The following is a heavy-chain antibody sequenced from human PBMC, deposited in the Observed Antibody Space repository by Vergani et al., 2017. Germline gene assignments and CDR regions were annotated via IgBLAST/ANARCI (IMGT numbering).Heavy chain of an antibody. CDR3: ARASRRVTIFGVVIPNWFDP. CDR1: GGSLSGYY. D-gene: IGHD3-3*01. Sequence: QVQLQQWGAGLLKPSETLSLICSVYGGSLSGYYWSWIRQPPGKGLGWVGEINHSGSTNYNPSLKSRVTISVDTSKNQFSLKLSSVTAAVTAVYYCARASRRVTIFGVVIPNWFDPWGQGTLVTVSS. CDR2: INHSGST. V-gene: IGHV4-34*01. J-gene: IGHJ5*02.